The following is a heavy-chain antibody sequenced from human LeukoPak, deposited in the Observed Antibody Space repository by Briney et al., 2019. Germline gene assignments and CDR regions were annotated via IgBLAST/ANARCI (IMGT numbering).Heavy chain of an antibody. CDR2: IIPIFGTA. Sequence: ASVKVSCKASGGTFSSYAISWVRQAPGQGLEWMGGIIPIFGTANYAQKFQGRVTITADESTSTAYMELRSLRSDDTAVYYCARDLSYGSGSFDYWGQGTLVTVSS. V-gene: IGHV1-69*13. CDR1: GGTFSSYA. J-gene: IGHJ4*02. D-gene: IGHD3-10*01. CDR3: ARDLSYGSGSFDY.